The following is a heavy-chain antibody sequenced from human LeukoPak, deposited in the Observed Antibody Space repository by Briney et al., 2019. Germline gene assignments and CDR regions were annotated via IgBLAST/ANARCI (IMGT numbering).Heavy chain of an antibody. CDR1: GDSVSSNSVA. CDR2: TYYTSEWYT. CDR3: AREVRSAPPYYMDV. J-gene: IGHJ6*03. Sequence: SQTLLVTCAISGDSVSSNSVAWNWIRQSPSRGLEWLGRTYYTSEWYTDYAVSVRSRITISADTSKNLFSLQLDFVTPDDTAVYYCAREVRSAPPYYMDVWGKGTTVTVSS. V-gene: IGHV6-1*01.